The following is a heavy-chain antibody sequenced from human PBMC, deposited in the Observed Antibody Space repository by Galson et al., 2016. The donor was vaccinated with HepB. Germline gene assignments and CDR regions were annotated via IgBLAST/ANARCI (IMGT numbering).Heavy chain of an antibody. CDR2: IVVDSGST. CDR1: GFTFTSSA. Sequence: SVKVSCKASGFTFTSSAVQWVRQARGQRLEWIGWIVVDSGSTNFAQMFQERVTITRDMSTSTAYMELSSLRSEDTAVYYCTLDSSGYYGFDVWGPGTMVTVSS. J-gene: IGHJ3*01. V-gene: IGHV1-58*01. CDR3: TLDSSGYYGFDV. D-gene: IGHD3-22*01.